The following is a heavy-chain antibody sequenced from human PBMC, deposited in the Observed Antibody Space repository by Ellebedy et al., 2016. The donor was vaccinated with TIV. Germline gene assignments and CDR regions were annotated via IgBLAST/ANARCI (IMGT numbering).Heavy chain of an antibody. CDR1: GYTFTSYA. V-gene: IGHV1-3*01. J-gene: IGHJ4*02. CDR2: INAGNGNT. D-gene: IGHD1-26*01. Sequence: AASVKVSCKASGYTFTSYAMHWVRQAPGQRLEWMGWINAGNGNTKYSQKFQGRVTITRDTSASTAHMELSSLRSEDTAVYYCARGDNTFYAYSGSSDFDYWGQGTLVTVSS. CDR3: ARGDNTFYAYSGSSDFDY.